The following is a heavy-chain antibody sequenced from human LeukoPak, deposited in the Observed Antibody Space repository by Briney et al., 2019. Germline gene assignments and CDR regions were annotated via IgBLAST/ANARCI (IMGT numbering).Heavy chain of an antibody. CDR2: ITGSGSGT. J-gene: IGHJ3*01. CDR3: ATFYYSRGYGAFDL. Sequence: PGGSLRLSCAASGFTFSSYAMSWVRQAPGKGLEWVSGITGSGSGTYYADSVKGQFTISRDNAKNTLYLQMNSLRAEDTAVYYCATFYYSRGYGAFDLWGQGTMVTVSS. D-gene: IGHD3-22*01. V-gene: IGHV3-23*01. CDR1: GFTFSSYA.